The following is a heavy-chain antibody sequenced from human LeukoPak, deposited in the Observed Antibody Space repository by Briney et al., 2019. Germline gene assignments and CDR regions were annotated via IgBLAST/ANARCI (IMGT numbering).Heavy chain of an antibody. Sequence: GGSLRLSCAASGFTFSDYYMSWIRQAPGKGLEWVSYISSSSSYTNYADSVKGRFTISRDNAKNSLYLQMNSLRAEDTAVYYCVRDLSPPINWFDPWGQGTLVTVSS. CDR2: ISSSSSYT. CDR1: GFTFSDYY. CDR3: VRDLSPPINWFDP. V-gene: IGHV3-11*05. J-gene: IGHJ5*02.